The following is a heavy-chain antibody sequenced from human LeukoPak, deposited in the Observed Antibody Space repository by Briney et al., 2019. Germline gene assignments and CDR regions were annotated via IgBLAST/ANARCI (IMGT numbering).Heavy chain of an antibody. CDR2: TYHSGST. CDR3: ARVSGSGSYSYYYYYYGMDV. Sequence: SSETLSLTCTVSGYSISSGYYWGWIRQPPGKGLEWIGSTYHSGSTYYNPSLKSRVTISVDTSKNQFSLKLSSVTAADTAVYYCARVSGSGSYSYYYYYYGMDVWGQGTTVTVSS. V-gene: IGHV4-38-2*02. J-gene: IGHJ6*02. D-gene: IGHD3-10*01. CDR1: GYSISSGYY.